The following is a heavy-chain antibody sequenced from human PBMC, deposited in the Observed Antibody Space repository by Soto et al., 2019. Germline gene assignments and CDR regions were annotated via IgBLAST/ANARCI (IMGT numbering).Heavy chain of an antibody. CDR3: AREKYSSSTSCSWFDP. CDR2: IYYSGST. J-gene: IGHJ5*02. Sequence: SETLSLTCTVSGGSISSGDYYWSWIRQHPGKGLEWIGYIYYSGSTYYNPSLKSRLTISIDTSKNQFSLKLSSVTAADTAVYYCAREKYSSSTSCSWFDPWGQGTPVTVYS. CDR1: GGSISSGDYY. D-gene: IGHD2-2*01. V-gene: IGHV4-31*03.